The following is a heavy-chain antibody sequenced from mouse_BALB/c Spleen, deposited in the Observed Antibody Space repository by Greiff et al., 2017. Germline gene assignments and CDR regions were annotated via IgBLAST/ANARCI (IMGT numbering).Heavy chain of an antibody. Sequence: VHVKQSGPELMKPGASVKISCKASGYSFTSYYMHWVKQSHGKSLEWIGYIDPFNGGTSYNQKFKGKATLTVDKSSSTAYMHLSSLTSEDSAVYYCARGNGNYPYFDYWGQGTTLTVSS. D-gene: IGHD2-1*01. CDR2: IDPFNGGT. CDR1: GYSFTSYY. J-gene: IGHJ2*01. V-gene: IGHV1S135*01. CDR3: ARGNGNYPYFDY.